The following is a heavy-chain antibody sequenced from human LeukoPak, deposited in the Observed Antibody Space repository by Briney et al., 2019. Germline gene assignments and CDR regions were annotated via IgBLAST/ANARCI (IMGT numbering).Heavy chain of an antibody. J-gene: IGHJ4*02. V-gene: IGHV4-59*01. CDR3: ARGWSGGYYPDY. Sequence: SETQSLTCTVSGGSISSYYWSWIRQPPGKGLEWIGYIYYSGSTNYNPSLKSRVTISVDTSKNQFSLKLSSVTAADTAVYYCARGWSGGYYPDYWGQGTLVTVSS. D-gene: IGHD3-22*01. CDR1: GGSISSYY. CDR2: IYYSGST.